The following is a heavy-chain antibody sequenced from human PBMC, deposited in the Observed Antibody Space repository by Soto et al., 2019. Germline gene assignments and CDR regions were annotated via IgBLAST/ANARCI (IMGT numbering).Heavy chain of an antibody. CDR1: GGSISNNY. CDR3: ARTHGSGSWWFDP. Sequence: SETLSLTCSVCGGSISNNYWSWIRQSPGKGLEWIGYMYDSGRSNYNPSLQGRVTISGDTSKNQFSLKLTSVTPADTAVYYCARTHGSGSWWFDPWGQGTLVTVSS. J-gene: IGHJ5*02. V-gene: IGHV4-59*01. D-gene: IGHD3-10*01. CDR2: MYDSGRS.